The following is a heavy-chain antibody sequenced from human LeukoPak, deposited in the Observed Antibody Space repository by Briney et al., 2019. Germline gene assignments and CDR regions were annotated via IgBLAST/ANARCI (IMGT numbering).Heavy chain of an antibody. J-gene: IGHJ4*02. CDR2: INSDGSST. CDR3: ARVLSYYFYFDY. CDR1: GFTFSSYW. Sequence: GGSLRLSWAASGFTFSSYWMHWVRQAPGKGLVWVSRINSDGSSTSYADSVKGRFTISRDNAKNTLYLQMNSMRAEDTAVYYCARVLSYYFYFDYWGQGTLVTVSS. D-gene: IGHD1-26*01. V-gene: IGHV3-74*01.